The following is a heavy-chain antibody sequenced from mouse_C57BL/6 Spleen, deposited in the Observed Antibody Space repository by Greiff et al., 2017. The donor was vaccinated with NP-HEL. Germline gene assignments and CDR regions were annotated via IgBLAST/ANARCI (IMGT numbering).Heavy chain of an antibody. V-gene: IGHV1-72*01. Sequence: QVQLKQPGAELVKPGASVKLSCKASGYTFTSYWMHWVKQRPGRGLEWIGRIDPNSGGTKYNEKFKSKATLTVDKPSSTAYMQLSSLTSEDSAVYYCARSGDYGPYAMDYWGQGTSVTVSS. CDR2: IDPNSGGT. CDR3: ARSGDYGPYAMDY. J-gene: IGHJ4*01. CDR1: GYTFTSYW. D-gene: IGHD2-4*01.